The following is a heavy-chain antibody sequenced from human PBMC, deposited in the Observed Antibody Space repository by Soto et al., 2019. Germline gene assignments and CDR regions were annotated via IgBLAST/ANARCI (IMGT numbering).Heavy chain of an antibody. CDR2: ISRGGSTM. D-gene: IGHD2-21*02. CDR3: ASPYGGDLLRPFDI. V-gene: IGHV3-11*01. CDR1: GFTFSDYY. J-gene: IGHJ3*02. Sequence: QVQLVESGGGLVKPGGSLRLSCAASGFTFSDYYMSWIRQAPGKGLEWVSYISRGGSTMYYSDSVNGRFAISRDNAKNSLYLQMNSLRAEDTAVYYCASPYGGDLLRPFDIWGHGTMVTVSS.